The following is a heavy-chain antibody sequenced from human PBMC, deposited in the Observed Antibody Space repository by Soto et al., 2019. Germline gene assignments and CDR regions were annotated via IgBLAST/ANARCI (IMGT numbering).Heavy chain of an antibody. J-gene: IGHJ4*02. Sequence: GGSLRLSCAASGFTFSSYAMNWVRQAPGKGPEWVSHIADTGATYYADSVKGRFTISRDISKNTLFLQMNSLRAEDTAVYYCAKSLNMATCFDYWGQGTLVTVSS. CDR1: GFTFSSYA. D-gene: IGHD3-10*01. CDR2: IADTGAT. CDR3: AKSLNMATCFDY. V-gene: IGHV3-23*01.